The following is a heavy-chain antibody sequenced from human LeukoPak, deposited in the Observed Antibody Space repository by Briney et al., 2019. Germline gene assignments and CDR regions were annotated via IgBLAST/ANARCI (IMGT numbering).Heavy chain of an antibody. D-gene: IGHD2-8*01. Sequence: ASVKVSCKASGYTFTNYYMHWVRQAPGQGLQWMGIINPYSGTTTYAQRFQGRVTMTRDTSTNTVYMELSSLRSEDTALYYCARGRYCTNGVCYHTWFDPCGQGTLVTVSS. CDR1: GYTFTNYY. V-gene: IGHV1-46*01. J-gene: IGHJ5*02. CDR2: INPYSGTT. CDR3: ARGRYCTNGVCYHTWFDP.